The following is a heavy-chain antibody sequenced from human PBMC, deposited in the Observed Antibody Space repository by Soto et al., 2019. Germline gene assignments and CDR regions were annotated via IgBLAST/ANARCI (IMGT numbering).Heavy chain of an antibody. CDR2: IYYSGST. J-gene: IGHJ5*02. CDR3: ARESAGSGKNTWFEP. V-gene: IGHV4-59*01. Sequence: PXETLSLTCTVSGGSISSYDWSWIRQPPGKGLDWIGFIYYSGSTNYNPSLKSRVTMSVDTSKNQLSLMLRSVTTADTAVYYCARESAGSGKNTWFEPWGQGTLVTSPQ. D-gene: IGHD3-10*01. CDR1: GGSISSYD.